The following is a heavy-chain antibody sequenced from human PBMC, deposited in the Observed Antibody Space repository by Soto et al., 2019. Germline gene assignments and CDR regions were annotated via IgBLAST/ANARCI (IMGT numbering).Heavy chain of an antibody. J-gene: IGHJ6*02. Sequence: EVQLVESGGGLIQRGGSLRLSCAASGFTLSTYSLNWVRQAPRKGLEWLSYISGSSNTIYYADSVKGRFTISRDNAKNSLYLEMNSLRDEDRAVYLCARGFDPQYGMDVWGQGTTVTVSS. D-gene: IGHD3-10*01. CDR2: ISGSSNTI. V-gene: IGHV3-48*02. CDR3: ARGFDPQYGMDV. CDR1: GFTLSTYS.